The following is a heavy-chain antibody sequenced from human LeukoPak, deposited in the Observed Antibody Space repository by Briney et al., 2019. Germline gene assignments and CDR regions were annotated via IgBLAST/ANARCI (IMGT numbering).Heavy chain of an antibody. CDR1: GFTFSSYA. J-gene: IGHJ4*02. CDR2: ISYDGSNK. D-gene: IGHD6-6*01. V-gene: IGHV3-30-3*01. CDR3: ARPYSSSYGFDY. Sequence: GGSLRLSCAASGFTFSSYAMHWVRQAPGKGLEWVAVISYDGSNKYYADSVKGRFTISRDNSKNTLYLQMNSLRAEDTAVYYCARPYSSSYGFDYWAREPWSPSPQ.